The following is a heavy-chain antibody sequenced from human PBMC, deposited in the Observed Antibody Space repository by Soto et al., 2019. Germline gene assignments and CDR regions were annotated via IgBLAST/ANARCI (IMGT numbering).Heavy chain of an antibody. D-gene: IGHD1-1*01. J-gene: IGHJ4*02. V-gene: IGHV1-18*01. Sequence: QVHLVQSGAEVKKPGASVKVSCKASGYTFTSYGITWVRQAPGQGLEWMGWISAHNGNIDYAQKLQGRVIVTRDTSTSTAYMELRSLRSDATAVYYCARGRYGDYWGQGALVTVSS. CDR2: ISAHNGNI. CDR3: ARGRYGDY. CDR1: GYTFTSYG.